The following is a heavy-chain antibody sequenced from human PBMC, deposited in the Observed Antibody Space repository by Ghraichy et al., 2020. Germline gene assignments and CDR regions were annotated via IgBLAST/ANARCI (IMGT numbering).Heavy chain of an antibody. Sequence: GGSLRLSCAASGFTFSSYEMNWVRQAPGKGLEWVSYISSSGSTIYFADSVKGRFTISRDNAKNSLYLQMNSLRAEDTAVYYCAREGVAYLANYAFDIWGQGTMVTVSS. V-gene: IGHV3-48*03. D-gene: IGHD2/OR15-2a*01. J-gene: IGHJ3*02. CDR1: GFTFSSYE. CDR2: ISSSGSTI. CDR3: AREGVAYLANYAFDI.